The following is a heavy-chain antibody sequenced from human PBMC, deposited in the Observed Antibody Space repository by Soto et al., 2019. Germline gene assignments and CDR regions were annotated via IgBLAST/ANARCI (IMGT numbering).Heavy chain of an antibody. J-gene: IGHJ6*02. CDR1: GFTFSSYD. CDR3: ARLHGFYGMDV. CDR2: IGTAGDT. Sequence: LSCAASGFTFSSYDMHWVRQATGKGLEWVSAIGTAGDTYYPGSVKGRFTISRENAKNSLYLQMNSLRAGDTAVYYCARLHGFYGMDVWGQGTTVTVSS. V-gene: IGHV3-13*01. D-gene: IGHD4-4*01.